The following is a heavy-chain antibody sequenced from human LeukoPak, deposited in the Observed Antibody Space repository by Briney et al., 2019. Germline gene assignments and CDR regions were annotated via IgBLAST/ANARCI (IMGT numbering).Heavy chain of an antibody. J-gene: IGHJ4*02. V-gene: IGHV1-46*01. CDR1: GYTFTSYY. D-gene: IGHD1-26*01. CDR3: ASCSRSYELEFDY. Sequence: ASVKVSCKASGYTFTSYYMHWVRQSPGQGLEWMGIINPSGGSTSYAQKFQGRVTMTRDTSTSTVYMELSSLRSEDTAVYYCASCSRSYELEFDYWGQGTLVTVSS. CDR2: INPSGGST.